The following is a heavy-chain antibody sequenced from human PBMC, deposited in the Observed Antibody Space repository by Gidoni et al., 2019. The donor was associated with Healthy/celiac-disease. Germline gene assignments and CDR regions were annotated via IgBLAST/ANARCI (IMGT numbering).Heavy chain of an antibody. V-gene: IGHV3-11*01. CDR2: ISSSGSTI. CDR1: GFTFSDYY. J-gene: IGHJ6*02. CDR3: AGQAVPAAMKSYYYYYGMDV. D-gene: IGHD2-2*01. Sequence: QVQLVESGGGLVKPGGSLRLSCAASGFTFSDYYMRWIRQAPGKGLEWVSYISSSGSTIYYADSVKGRFTISRDNAKNSLYLQMNSLRAEDTAVYYCAGQAVPAAMKSYYYYYGMDVWGQGTTVTVSS.